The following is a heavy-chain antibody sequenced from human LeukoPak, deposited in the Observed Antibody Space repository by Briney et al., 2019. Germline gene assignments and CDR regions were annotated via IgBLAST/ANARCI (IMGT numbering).Heavy chain of an antibody. Sequence: SETLSLTCAVYGGSFSGYYWSWIRQPPGKGLEWIGEINHSGSTYYNPSPKSRVTISVDRSKNQFSLKLSSVTAADTAVYYCASGYCSGGSCYRHDYWGQGTLVTVYS. CDR2: INHSGST. J-gene: IGHJ4*02. D-gene: IGHD2-15*01. V-gene: IGHV4-34*01. CDR3: ASGYCSGGSCYRHDY. CDR1: GGSFSGYY.